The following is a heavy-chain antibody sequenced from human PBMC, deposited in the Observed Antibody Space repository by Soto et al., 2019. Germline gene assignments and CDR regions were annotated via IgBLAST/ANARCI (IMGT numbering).Heavy chain of an antibody. CDR3: VTSDWAW. J-gene: IGHJ4*02. V-gene: IGHV1-3*05. CDR1: GYTFTNYG. Sequence: QVLLVQSGAEEKKPGASVKVSCKASGYTFTNYGIHWVRQAPGQGLEWLGWIHAGNGDTRYSPKFQGRATITRDTSASTASMELRSLTSRDTAGFYCVTSDWAWWGQGTLVTVSS. CDR2: IHAGNGDT. D-gene: IGHD3-9*01.